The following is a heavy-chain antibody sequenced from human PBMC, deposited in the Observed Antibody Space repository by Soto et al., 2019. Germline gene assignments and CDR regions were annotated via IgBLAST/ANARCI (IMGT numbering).Heavy chain of an antibody. CDR1: GFTFDDYA. CDR3: ENDSIGSYGPWYFDL. J-gene: IGHJ2*01. CDR2: ISWNSGSI. Sequence: EVQLVESGGVLVQPGRSLRLSCSASGFTFDDYAMHLVRQAPGKVLEWVSGISWNSGSIGYADSVKGRFTISRDNAKNSLYLEMNSLRAEDTALYYCENDSIGSYGPWYFDLWGHGPLVAVSS. D-gene: IGHD5-18*01. V-gene: IGHV3-9*01.